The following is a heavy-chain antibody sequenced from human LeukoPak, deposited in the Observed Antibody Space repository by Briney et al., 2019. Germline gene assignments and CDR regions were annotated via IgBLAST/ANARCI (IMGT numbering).Heavy chain of an antibody. V-gene: IGHV3-13*01. D-gene: IGHD3-22*01. CDR3: ARGSHYYDSSQGAFDI. J-gene: IGHJ3*02. Sequence: PGGSLRLSCAASGFTFSSYDMHWVRHATGKGLEWVSAIGTAGDTYYPGSVKGRFTISRENAKNSLYLQMNSLRAGDTAVYYCARGSHYYDSSQGAFDIWGQGTMVTVSS. CDR1: GFTFSSYD. CDR2: IGTAGDT.